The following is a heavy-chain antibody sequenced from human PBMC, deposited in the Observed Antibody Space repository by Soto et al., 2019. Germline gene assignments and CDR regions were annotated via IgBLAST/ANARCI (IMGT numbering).Heavy chain of an antibody. V-gene: IGHV3-7*05. Sequence: PGGSLRLSCAASGVDLDNCWLNWGRQAPGKGLERVAIIRQETGGEKYGDSVQGRCTISRDGAKTSGYFQMSGLRAADTAVEYCVRSSVWIFDLWGHGSLVTVSS. CDR3: VRSSVWIFDL. CDR1: GVDLDNCW. J-gene: IGHJ4*01. CDR2: IRQETGGE. D-gene: IGHD3-22*01.